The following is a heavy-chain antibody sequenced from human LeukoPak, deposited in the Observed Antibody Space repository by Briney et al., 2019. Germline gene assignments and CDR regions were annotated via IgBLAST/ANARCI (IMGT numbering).Heavy chain of an antibody. CDR1: GFMFSGSA. D-gene: IGHD6-13*01. J-gene: IGHJ4*02. CDR3: ARGGPDIAEGGIPFDY. CDR2: ITSSSSTR. Sequence: GGSLRLSCAASGFMFSGSAMHWVRQAPGKGLEWVSYITSSSSTRYYGDSVKGRFTISRDNAKNSVYLQMNSLRDEDTAVYYCARGGPDIAEGGIPFDYWGQGTLVTVSS. V-gene: IGHV3-48*02.